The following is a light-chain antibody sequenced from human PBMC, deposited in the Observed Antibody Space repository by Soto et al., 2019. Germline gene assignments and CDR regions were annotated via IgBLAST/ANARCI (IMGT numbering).Light chain of an antibody. CDR3: QQYNSIRGRT. CDR2: DAS. J-gene: IGKJ2*01. V-gene: IGKV1-5*01. Sequence: DIQMTQSPSTLSASVGDRVTITCRASQSISSWLAWYQQKPGKAPKLLIYDASSLESGVPSRFSGSGSGTEFTLTISSLQPDYFATYYCQQYNSIRGRTFGQGTKLEIK. CDR1: QSISSW.